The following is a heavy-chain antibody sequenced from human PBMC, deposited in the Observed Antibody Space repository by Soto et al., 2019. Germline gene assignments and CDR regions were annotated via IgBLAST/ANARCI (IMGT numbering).Heavy chain of an antibody. CDR1: GFTFATYG. D-gene: IGHD3-10*01. Sequence: QVQLVQSGAEVTEPGASVKLSCKASGFTFATYGLSWVRQAPGQGLEWMGWTVATTGSTIYAQKFQGRVTVTADRSTNIGYLELRSLTSDDPALYYCARVAGYGSGSRHFDSWGQGTLVTVSS. CDR3: ARVAGYGSGSRHFDS. CDR2: TVATTGST. V-gene: IGHV1-18*01. J-gene: IGHJ4*02.